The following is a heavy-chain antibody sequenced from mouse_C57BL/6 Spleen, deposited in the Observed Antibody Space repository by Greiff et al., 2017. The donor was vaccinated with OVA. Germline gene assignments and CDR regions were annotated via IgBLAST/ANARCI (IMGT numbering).Heavy chain of an antibody. V-gene: IGHV1-63*01. CDR2: IYPGGGYT. CDR3: ARMGYTNYEGDY. Sequence: QVLLQQSGAELVRPGTSVKMSCKASGYTFTNYWIGWAKQRPGHGLEWIGDIYPGGGYTNYNEKFKGKATLTADKSSSTAYMQFSSLTSEDSAIYYCARMGYTNYEGDYWGQGTTLTVSS. CDR1: GYTFTNYW. J-gene: IGHJ2*01. D-gene: IGHD2-5*01.